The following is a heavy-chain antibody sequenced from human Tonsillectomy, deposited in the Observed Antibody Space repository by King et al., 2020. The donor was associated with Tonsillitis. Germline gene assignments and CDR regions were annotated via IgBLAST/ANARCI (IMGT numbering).Heavy chain of an antibody. Sequence: VQLVESGGGVVQPGRSLRLSCAASEFTFSTYAMHWVRQAPGKGLEWVAVISYDGSNEYYADSVKGRFTISRDNSKNTLYLQTNSLRPEDTAVYYCASLRIQLWLLESDFDFWGQGTLVTVSS. D-gene: IGHD5-18*01. CDR2: ISYDGSNE. CDR1: EFTFSTYA. J-gene: IGHJ4*02. CDR3: ASLRIQLWLLESDFDF. V-gene: IGHV3-30*04.